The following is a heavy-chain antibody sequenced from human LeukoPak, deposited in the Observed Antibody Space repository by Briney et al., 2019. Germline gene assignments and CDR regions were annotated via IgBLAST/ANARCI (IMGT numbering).Heavy chain of an antibody. V-gene: IGHV3-9*01. CDR1: GFTFDDYA. CDR2: ISWNSGSI. D-gene: IGHD1-26*01. Sequence: PGGSLRLSCAASGFTFDDYAMHWVRQAPGKGLEWVSGISWNSGSIGYADSVKGRFTISRDNAKNSLYLQMNRLRAEDTAVYYCARDQSGSYNYWGQGTLVTVSS. J-gene: IGHJ4*02. CDR3: ARDQSGSYNY.